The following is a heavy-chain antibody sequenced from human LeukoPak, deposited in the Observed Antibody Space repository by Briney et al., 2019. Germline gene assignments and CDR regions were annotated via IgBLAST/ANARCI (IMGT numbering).Heavy chain of an antibody. CDR1: GGSISSYY. J-gene: IGHJ4*02. Sequence: PSETLSLTCTVSGGSISSYYWSWIRQPPGKGLEWIGYIYYSGSTNYNPSLKSRVTISVDTSKKQFSLKLSSVTAADTAVYYCARGPAVAGTLWGFDYWGQGTLVTVSS. D-gene: IGHD6-19*01. CDR2: IYYSGST. V-gene: IGHV4-59*01. CDR3: ARGPAVAGTLWGFDY.